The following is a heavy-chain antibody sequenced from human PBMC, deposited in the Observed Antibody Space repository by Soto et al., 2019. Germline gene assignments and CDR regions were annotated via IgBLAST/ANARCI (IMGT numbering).Heavy chain of an antibody. D-gene: IGHD1-26*01. CDR2: IYYSGST. V-gene: IGHV4-39*01. CDR1: GGSISSSSYY. J-gene: IGHJ2*01. CDR3: ARRAGGSDVYWYFDL. Sequence: QLQLQESGPGLVKPSETMSLTCSVSGGSISSSSYYWGWIRQPPGKGLEWIGNIYYSGSTYYNPSLKSRVTISVDTSKNQFSLKLSSVTAADTAVYYCARRAGGSDVYWYFDLLGRGTLVTVSS.